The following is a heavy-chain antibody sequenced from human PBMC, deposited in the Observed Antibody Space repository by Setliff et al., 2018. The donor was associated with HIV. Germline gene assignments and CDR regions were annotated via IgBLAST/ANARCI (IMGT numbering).Heavy chain of an antibody. V-gene: IGHV4-34*01. Sequence: PSETLSLTCAVYGGSFSGYYWSWIRQPPGKGLEWIGEINHSGSTNYNPSLKSRVTISVDTSKNQFSLKLSSVTAADTAVYYCARARPSPGCSGGSCFPKYYYYYMDVWGKGTTVTVSS. CDR2: INHSGST. CDR3: ARARPSPGCSGGSCFPKYYYYYMDV. D-gene: IGHD2-15*01. CDR1: GGSFSGYY. J-gene: IGHJ6*03.